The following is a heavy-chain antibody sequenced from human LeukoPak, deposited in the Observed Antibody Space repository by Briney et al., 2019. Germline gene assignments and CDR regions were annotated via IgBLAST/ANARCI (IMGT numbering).Heavy chain of an antibody. V-gene: IGHV3-53*01. CDR3: ARVGDHFHWNLDL. J-gene: IGHJ2*01. D-gene: IGHD3-3*02. CDR2: IYSDGTT. CDR1: GFTVSSTY. Sequence: GGSLRLSCAASGFTVSSTYMSWVRQAPGKGLEWVSLIYSDGTTFYADSVKGRFTISRDTSKNTLSLQMNSLRAEDTAVYFRARVGDHFHWNLDLWGRGTLVTVSP.